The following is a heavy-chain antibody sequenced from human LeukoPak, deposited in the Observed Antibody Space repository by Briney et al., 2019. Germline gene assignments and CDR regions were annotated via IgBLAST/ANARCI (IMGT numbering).Heavy chain of an antibody. Sequence: GESLKISCKGSGYSFTSYWIGWVRQTPGKGLEWMGIIYPRDSDTRDSPSFQGQVTISVDKSISTAYLQWSSQKASDTAIFYCARQNWNGAFDIWGQGTVVTVSS. CDR1: GYSFTSYW. V-gene: IGHV5-51*01. CDR2: IYPRDSDT. D-gene: IGHD1-1*01. CDR3: ARQNWNGAFDI. J-gene: IGHJ3*02.